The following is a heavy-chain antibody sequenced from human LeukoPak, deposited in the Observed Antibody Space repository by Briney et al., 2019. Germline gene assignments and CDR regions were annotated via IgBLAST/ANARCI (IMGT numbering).Heavy chain of an antibody. D-gene: IGHD5-18*01. CDR1: GFTFSSYN. J-gene: IGHJ4*02. CDR2: ISTSSSYI. CDR3: ARENGNSYGYLDY. V-gene: IGHV3-21*01. Sequence: GGSLRLSCAASGFTFSSYNMNWVRQAPGKGLEWVSTISTSSSYIYYADSVKGRFTIARDNAKNSLHLQMNSLRAEDTAVYYCARENGNSYGYLDYWGQGTLVTVSS.